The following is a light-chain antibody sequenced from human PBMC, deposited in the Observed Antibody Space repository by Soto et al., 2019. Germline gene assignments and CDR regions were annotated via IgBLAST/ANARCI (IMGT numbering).Light chain of an antibody. J-gene: IGKJ1*01. Sequence: DIVMTQSAATLCVCPGERASLXCRASQSVSSNFGWYQQRAGEAPRLLIYGASTRATGIQARLSGSGSGREFTLNLSSLQSEDFAVYYCKQYNNWPPWTFGQGTKVDIK. CDR1: QSVSSN. V-gene: IGKV3-15*01. CDR3: KQYNNWPPWT. CDR2: GAS.